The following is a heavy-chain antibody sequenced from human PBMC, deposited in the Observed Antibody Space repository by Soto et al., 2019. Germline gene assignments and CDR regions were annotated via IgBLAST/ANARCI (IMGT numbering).Heavy chain of an antibody. CDR2: ISPFNGNT. Sequence: QVQLVQSGAEVKKPGASVRVSCKSSGYPFTHYGITWIRQAPGQGLEWMGWISPFNGNTNYGQTLQGRVTLTTETXPXTVYMELRSLSSDDTAVYYCARDQPSDRTSYYGIDVWGQGTTVTVSS. V-gene: IGHV1-18*01. CDR1: GYPFTHYG. J-gene: IGHJ6*02. CDR3: ARDQPSDRTSYYGIDV.